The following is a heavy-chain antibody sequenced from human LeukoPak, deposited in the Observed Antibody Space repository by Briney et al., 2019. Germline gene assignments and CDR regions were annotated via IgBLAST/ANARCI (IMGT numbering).Heavy chain of an antibody. CDR1: GYTFTSYD. D-gene: IGHD3-3*01. Sequence: GASVKVSCKASGYTFTSYDINWVRQATGQGLEWMGWMNPNSGNTGYAQKFQGRVTMTRNTSISTAYMELSSLRSEDTAVYYCARVGYYDFWSGYYPFDYWGQGTLVTVSS. V-gene: IGHV1-8*01. CDR2: MNPNSGNT. J-gene: IGHJ4*02. CDR3: ARVGYYDFWSGYYPFDY.